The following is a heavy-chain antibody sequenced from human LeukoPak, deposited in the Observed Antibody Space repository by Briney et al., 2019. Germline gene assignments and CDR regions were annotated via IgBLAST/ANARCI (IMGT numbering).Heavy chain of an antibody. CDR3: AKDLHGAFDY. J-gene: IGHJ4*02. CDR2: ISANGINT. V-gene: IGHV3-23*01. D-gene: IGHD3-10*01. CDR1: GFSFSIYG. Sequence: GGTLRLSCAASGFSFSIYGMSWVRQAPGKGLHWLSAISANGINTYYADYVRGRFTISRDNSKNTLYLHRHSLRADDTALYYCAKDLHGAFDYWGQGILVTVSS.